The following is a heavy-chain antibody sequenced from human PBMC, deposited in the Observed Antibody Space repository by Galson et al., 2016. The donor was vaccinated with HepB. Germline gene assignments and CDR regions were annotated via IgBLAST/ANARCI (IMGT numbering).Heavy chain of an antibody. V-gene: IGHV4-39*01. CDR1: GGSISGSSYY. Sequence: SETLSLTCTVSGGSISGSSYYWGWVRQPPGKGLECMGIIYYAGRTYYNPSLKSRVTISVDTPNNQFSLNLNSVTGADTAVYYCARRGPGKNWFDPWGQGTLVTVSS. CDR3: ARRGPGKNWFDP. CDR2: IYYAGRT. J-gene: IGHJ5*02. D-gene: IGHD1-1*01.